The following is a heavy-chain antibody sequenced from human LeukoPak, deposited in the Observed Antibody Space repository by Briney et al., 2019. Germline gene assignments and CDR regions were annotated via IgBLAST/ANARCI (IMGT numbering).Heavy chain of an antibody. CDR2: SSTYNTNR. J-gene: IGHJ4*02. V-gene: IGHV1-18*01. D-gene: IGHD4-17*01. Sequence: ASVNVSCMASGYTFTNFGVNWVRQAPGQGLEWMGLSSTYNTNRNYAQNFQGRPTMTTDTSTTIAYMELRSLRSDETAVYYCARDSREADYGDSTGIYWGQGTLVTVSS. CDR3: ARDSREADYGDSTGIY. CDR1: GYTFTNFG.